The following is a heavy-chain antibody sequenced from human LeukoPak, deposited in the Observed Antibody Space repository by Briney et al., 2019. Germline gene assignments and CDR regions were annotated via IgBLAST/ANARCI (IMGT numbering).Heavy chain of an antibody. D-gene: IGHD6-13*01. CDR3: ARLGAAPGPPHYFYYGMDV. CDR1: GDSISGYY. J-gene: IGHJ6*02. V-gene: IGHV4-39*01. Sequence: PSETLPLTCTVSGDSISGYYWGWVRQPPGKGLEWIGSTYYTGSTYYNPSLRSRVSISGDTSKNQVSLKVNSVTAADTAVYYCARLGAAPGPPHYFYYGMDVWGQGTTVTVS. CDR2: TYYTGST.